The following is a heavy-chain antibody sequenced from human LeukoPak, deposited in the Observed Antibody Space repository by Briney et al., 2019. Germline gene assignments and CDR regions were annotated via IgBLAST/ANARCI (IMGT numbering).Heavy chain of an antibody. Sequence: ASVKVSCKASGYTFTSYGISWVRQAPGQGLEWMGWISAYNGNTNYAQKLQDRVTMTTDTSTSTAYMELRSLRSDDTAVYYCARDRRGSRYYYDSSVALHDYWGQGTLVTVSS. CDR2: ISAYNGNT. D-gene: IGHD3-22*01. J-gene: IGHJ4*02. CDR1: GYTFTSYG. CDR3: ARDRRGSRYYYDSSVALHDY. V-gene: IGHV1-18*01.